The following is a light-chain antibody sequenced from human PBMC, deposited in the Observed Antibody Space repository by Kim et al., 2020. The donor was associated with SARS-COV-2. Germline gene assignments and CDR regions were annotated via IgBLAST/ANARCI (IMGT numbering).Light chain of an antibody. J-gene: IGKJ2*02. CDR1: QSVSSIY. CDR3: QQYSNSLGT. V-gene: IGKV3-20*01. CDR2: RTS. Sequence: PGEGATLSCRASQSVSSIYLAWYQQKLGQAPRLLIYRTSIRATGIPDRFSGSGSGTDFTLTISRLEPEDFAVYYCQQYSNSLGTFGQGTKLEIK.